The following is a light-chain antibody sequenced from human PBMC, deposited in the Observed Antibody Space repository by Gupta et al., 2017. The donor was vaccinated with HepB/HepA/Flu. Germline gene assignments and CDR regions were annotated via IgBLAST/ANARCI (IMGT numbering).Light chain of an antibody. V-gene: IGLV2-14*01. Sequence: QSALTQPASVSGSPGQSITISCTGTSSDVGGYNYVCWYQQHPGKALKLMIYDVSNRPAGVSNRFSGSKSGNTASLTISGLQAEDEADYYCSSYTSSSSWVFGGGTKLTVL. CDR2: DVS. CDR3: SSYTSSSSWV. CDR1: SSDVGGYNY. J-gene: IGLJ3*02.